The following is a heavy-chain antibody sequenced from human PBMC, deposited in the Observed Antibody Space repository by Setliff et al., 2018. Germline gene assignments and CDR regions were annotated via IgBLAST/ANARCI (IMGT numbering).Heavy chain of an antibody. CDR2: VYYSGTA. D-gene: IGHD6-6*01. V-gene: IGHV4-59*12. J-gene: IGHJ4*02. CDR3: ARGRNIAARHLDS. CDR1: GGSLSTYY. Sequence: SETLSLTCTVSGGSLSTYYWSWIRQPPGKGLEWIGYVYYSGTANYSPSLKSRVTMSVDTSKNQFSLKLSSLTAADTAVYYCARGRNIAARHLDSWGQGTLVTV.